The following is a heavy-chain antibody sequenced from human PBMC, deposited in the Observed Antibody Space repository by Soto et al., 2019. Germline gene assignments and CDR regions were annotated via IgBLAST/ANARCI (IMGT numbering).Heavy chain of an antibody. CDR1: GFTFSNAW. D-gene: IGHD3-22*01. CDR3: TTWIVVVTALSAFDI. CDR2: IKSKTDGGTT. J-gene: IGHJ3*02. V-gene: IGHV3-15*07. Sequence: GSLRLSCPASGFTFSNAWMNWVRQAPGKGLEWVGRIKSKTDGGTTDYAAPVKGRFAISRDDSKNTLYLQMNSLKTEDTAVYYCTTWIVVVTALSAFDIWGQGTMVTVSS.